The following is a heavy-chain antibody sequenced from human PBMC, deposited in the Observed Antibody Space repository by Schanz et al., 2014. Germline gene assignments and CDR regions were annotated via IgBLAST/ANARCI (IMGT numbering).Heavy chain of an antibody. V-gene: IGHV3-30*18. Sequence: VQLVESGGGVVQPGRSLRLSCAASGFTFSSYGMHWVRQAPGKGLEWVAAMSYDGSIKYYGDSVKGRFTISRDNSKNTLYLHMNTLRSEDTAVYYCAKDSTHIDIVLVPTAIDYWGQGTLVTVFS. CDR1: GFTFSSYG. D-gene: IGHD2-2*01. J-gene: IGHJ4*02. CDR3: AKDSTHIDIVLVPTAIDY. CDR2: MSYDGSIK.